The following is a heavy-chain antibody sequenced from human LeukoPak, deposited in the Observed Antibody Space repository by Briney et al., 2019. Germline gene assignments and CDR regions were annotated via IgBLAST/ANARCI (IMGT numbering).Heavy chain of an antibody. CDR2: ISVYNGNT. J-gene: IGHJ4*02. D-gene: IGHD2-2*02. CDR1: GYTFTSYG. Sequence: ASVKVSCKASGYTFTSYGISWVRQAPGQGLEWMGWISVYNGNTNYAQKLQGRVTMTTDTSTSTAYMELRSLRSDDTAVYYCARRLGLSQPLLYPGDFDYWGQGTLVTVSS. V-gene: IGHV1-18*01. CDR3: ARRLGLSQPLLYPGDFDY.